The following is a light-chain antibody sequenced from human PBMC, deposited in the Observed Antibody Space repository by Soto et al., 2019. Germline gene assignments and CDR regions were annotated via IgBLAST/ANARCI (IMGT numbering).Light chain of an antibody. CDR2: AAS. CDR3: QQRKSYPIT. CDR1: QDINTY. V-gene: IGKV1-9*01. Sequence: DIQLTQSPSFLSASVGDRVTITCRASQDINTYLAWYQQKPGKAPKLLIFAASTLQNGVPSRFSGSGSGTEYTVTITSLQPEDFATYYCQQRKSYPITFGQGTRLEIK. J-gene: IGKJ5*01.